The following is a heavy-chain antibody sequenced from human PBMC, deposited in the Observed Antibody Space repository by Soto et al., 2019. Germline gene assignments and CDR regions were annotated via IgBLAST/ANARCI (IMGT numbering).Heavy chain of an antibody. V-gene: IGHV4-4*07. Sequence: QVQLQESGPGLVKPSETLSLTCTVSGGSISNYYLSWIRQTAGKGLEWIGRVSASGSTSHDPSLKSRVTMSVDTSKNKLSLKLSSVTAADTAVYYCAGSLSKRGYSYDYGSPYFDYWGQGTLVTVSS. CDR2: VSASGST. J-gene: IGHJ4*02. D-gene: IGHD5-18*01. CDR3: AGSLSKRGYSYDYGSPYFDY. CDR1: GGSISNYY.